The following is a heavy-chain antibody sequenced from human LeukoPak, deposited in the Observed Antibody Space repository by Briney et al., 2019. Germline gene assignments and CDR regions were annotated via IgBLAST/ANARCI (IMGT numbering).Heavy chain of an antibody. J-gene: IGHJ4*02. V-gene: IGHV4-59*12. CDR1: GDSISSYY. D-gene: IGHD3-10*01. Sequence: SETLSLTCTVSGDSISSYYCSWIRQPPGKGLEWIGYIYYSGSTSYNPSLKSRVTISLDTSKNQFSLKLSSVAAADTAVYYCARRRWTVRGVIKKPYYFDYWGQGTLVTVSS. CDR2: IYYSGST. CDR3: ARRRWTVRGVIKKPYYFDY.